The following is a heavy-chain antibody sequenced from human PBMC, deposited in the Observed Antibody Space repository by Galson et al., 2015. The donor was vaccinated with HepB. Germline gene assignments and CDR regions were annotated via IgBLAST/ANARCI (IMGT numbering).Heavy chain of an antibody. D-gene: IGHD3-3*01. CDR2: ISYDGSKK. CDR1: GFTFSNYG. J-gene: IGHJ4*02. V-gene: IGHV3-30*18. CDR3: TKSSREWEEWLFHDY. Sequence: SLRLSCAASGFTFSNYGMHWVRQAPGKGLEWVAVISYDGSKKHYVDSVRGRFTISRDNSKSTLYLQMNSLRAEDTALYYCTKSSREWEEWLFHDYWGQGTLVTGSS.